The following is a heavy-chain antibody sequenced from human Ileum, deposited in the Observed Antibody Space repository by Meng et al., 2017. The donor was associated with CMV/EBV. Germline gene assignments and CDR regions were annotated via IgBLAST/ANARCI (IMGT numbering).Heavy chain of an antibody. V-gene: IGHV3-23*01. CDR2: ISGSGGSS. CDR3: AKGGVYSSSWGDY. J-gene: IGHJ4*02. CDR1: GGSISSSSYY. Sequence: ETLSLTCTVSGGSISSSSYYWGWIRQPPGKGLEWVSAISGSGGSSYYADSVKGRFTISRDNSKNTLYLQLNTLRAEDTAVYYCAKGGVYSSSWGDYWGQGTLVTVSS. D-gene: IGHD6-13*01.